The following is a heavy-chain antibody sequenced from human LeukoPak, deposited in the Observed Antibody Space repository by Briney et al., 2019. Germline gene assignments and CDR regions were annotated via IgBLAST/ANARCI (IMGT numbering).Heavy chain of an antibody. Sequence: SETLSLTCAVYGGSFSGYYWSWIRQPPGKGLEWIGEINHSGSTNYNPSLKSRVTISVDTSKNQFSLKLSSVTAADTAVYYCARHAPSSVTTTGYFDYWGQGTLVTVSS. CDR2: INHSGST. V-gene: IGHV4-34*01. D-gene: IGHD4-17*01. CDR3: ARHAPSSVTTTGYFDY. CDR1: GGSFSGYY. J-gene: IGHJ4*02.